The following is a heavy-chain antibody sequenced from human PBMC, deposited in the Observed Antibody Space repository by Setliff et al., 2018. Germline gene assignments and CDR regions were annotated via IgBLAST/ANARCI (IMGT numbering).Heavy chain of an antibody. V-gene: IGHV3-30*02. D-gene: IGHD6-19*01. Sequence: PGESLKISCAASGFTFNMYGMHWVRQAPGKGLEWVAFTRLDGNSKYYADSVKGRFTISRDNSRNTLYLQMNSLGPEDTAVYYCARDRLGNSGWFDFDFWGQGTLVTVSS. CDR3: ARDRLGNSGWFDFDF. J-gene: IGHJ4*02. CDR1: GFTFNMYG. CDR2: TRLDGNSK.